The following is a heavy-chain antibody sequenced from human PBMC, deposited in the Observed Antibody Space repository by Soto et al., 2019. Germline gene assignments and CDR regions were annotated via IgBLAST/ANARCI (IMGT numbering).Heavy chain of an antibody. D-gene: IGHD3-9*01. Sequence: GGSPRLSCAASGFTFSSYAMSWVRQAPGKGLEWVSAISGSGGSTYYADSVKGRFTISRDNSKNTLYLQMNSLRAEDTAVYYCAGRTIRVLRYFDWSNDYWGQGTLVTVSS. CDR2: ISGSGGST. V-gene: IGHV3-23*01. J-gene: IGHJ4*02. CDR1: GFTFSSYA. CDR3: AGRTIRVLRYFDWSNDY.